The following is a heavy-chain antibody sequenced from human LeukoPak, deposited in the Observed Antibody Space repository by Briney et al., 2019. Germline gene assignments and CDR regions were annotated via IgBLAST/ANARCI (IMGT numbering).Heavy chain of an antibody. CDR3: AKGLGLWFGEYFDY. CDR2: ISDTTSDI. V-gene: IGHV3-21*05. D-gene: IGHD3-10*01. J-gene: IGHJ4*02. Sequence: PGGSLRLSCVTSGFTFSSYKMNWVRQAPGKGLEWVSYISDTTSDIYYEDSVRGRFIISRDNAKNSLYLQMNSLRAEDTAVYYCAKGLGLWFGEYFDYWGQGTLVTVSS. CDR1: GFTFSSYK.